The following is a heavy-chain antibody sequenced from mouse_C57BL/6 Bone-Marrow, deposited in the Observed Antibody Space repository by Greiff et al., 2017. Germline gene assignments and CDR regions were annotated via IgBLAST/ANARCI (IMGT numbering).Heavy chain of an antibody. J-gene: IGHJ1*03. Sequence: LQQSGASVKISCKASGYAFSSYWMNWVKQRPGKGLEWIGQIYPGDGDTNYNGKFKSKATLTADKSSSTAYMQLSSLTSEDSAVYFCARSLPGYFDVWGTGTTVTVSS. CDR2: IYPGDGDT. V-gene: IGHV1-80*01. CDR1: GYAFSSYW. CDR3: ARSLPGYFDV.